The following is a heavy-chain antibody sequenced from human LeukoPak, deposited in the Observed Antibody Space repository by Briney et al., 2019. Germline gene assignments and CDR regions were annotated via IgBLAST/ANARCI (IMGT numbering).Heavy chain of an antibody. CDR1: GFTFSSYS. Sequence: PGGSLRLSCAASGFTFSSYSMNWVRQAPGKGLEWVSSISSSSNYIYYADSVKGRFTISRDNAKNSLYLQMNSLRAEDTAVYYCARGCTSCYYNWFDPWGQGTLVTVSS. CDR2: ISSSSNYI. J-gene: IGHJ5*02. CDR3: ARGCTSCYYNWFDP. D-gene: IGHD2-2*01. V-gene: IGHV3-21*04.